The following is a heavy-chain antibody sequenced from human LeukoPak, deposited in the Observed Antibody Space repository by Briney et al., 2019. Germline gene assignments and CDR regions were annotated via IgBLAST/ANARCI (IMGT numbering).Heavy chain of an antibody. CDR3: ARSNNIVGATYFDY. J-gene: IGHJ4*02. Sequence: GGSLRLSCAASGFTFSNYAMHWVRQAPGKGLEYISSISSDGGSTYYADSVKGRFTISRDNSKNTLYLQMGRLRAEDMAVYYCARSNNIVGATYFDYWGQGTLVTVSA. D-gene: IGHD1-26*01. CDR1: GFTFSNYA. CDR2: ISSDGGST. V-gene: IGHV3-64*02.